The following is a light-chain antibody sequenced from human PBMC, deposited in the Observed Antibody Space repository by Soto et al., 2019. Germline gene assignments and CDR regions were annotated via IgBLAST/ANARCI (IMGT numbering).Light chain of an antibody. CDR3: LQYDNYPLT. CDR2: KAS. Sequence: DIQMTQSPSTLSGSVGDRVTITCRASQTISSWLAWYQQKPGKAPKLLIYKASTLKSGVPSRFSGSGSGTEFTLTISSLQPDDFATYYCLQYDNYPLTFGGGTKAEIK. J-gene: IGKJ4*01. V-gene: IGKV1-5*03. CDR1: QTISSW.